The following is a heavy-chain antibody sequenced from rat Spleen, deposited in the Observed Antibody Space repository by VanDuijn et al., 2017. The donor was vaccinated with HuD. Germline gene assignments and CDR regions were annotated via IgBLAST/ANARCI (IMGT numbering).Heavy chain of an antibody. CDR2: ISSHSGTI. V-gene: IGHV5-34*01. J-gene: IGHJ3*01. CDR1: GFTFSNYG. Sequence: EVQLVESGGGLVQPGNSLKLSCAASGFTFSNYGMNWIRQAPGKGLEWVAYISSHSGTIYYADTVKGRFTISRDNAENTVHLQMSSLRSEDTATYYCAKFNGFPYWGQGTLVTVSS. CDR3: AKFNGFPY. D-gene: IGHD1-3*01.